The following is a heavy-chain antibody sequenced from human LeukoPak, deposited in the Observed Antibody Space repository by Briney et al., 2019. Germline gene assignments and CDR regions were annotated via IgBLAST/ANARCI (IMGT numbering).Heavy chain of an antibody. CDR2: IHYSGST. Sequence: SETLSLTCTVSGGSISSSGYYWGWIRRPPGKGLEWIGIIHYSGSTYYNSSLKSRVTMSVDTSKNQFSLELSSVIAADTAVYYCARRYCSRTTCYFFDYWGQGTLVTVSS. V-gene: IGHV4-39*01. CDR3: ARRYCSRTTCYFFDY. CDR1: GGSISSSGYY. D-gene: IGHD2-2*01. J-gene: IGHJ4*02.